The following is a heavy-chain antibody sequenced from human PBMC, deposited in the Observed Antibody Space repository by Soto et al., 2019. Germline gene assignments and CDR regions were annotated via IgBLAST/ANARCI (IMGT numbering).Heavy chain of an antibody. CDR3: ASAWVVVTAPDY. V-gene: IGHV1-3*05. Sequence: QVQLVQSGAEEKKPGASVKVSCKASGYTFTSYAMHWVRQAPGQRLEWMGWINAGNGNTKYSQKFQGRVTITRDTSAGTAYMERSSLRSEDTAVYYCASAWVVVTAPDYWGQGTLVTVSS. CDR2: INAGNGNT. CDR1: GYTFTSYA. D-gene: IGHD2-21*02. J-gene: IGHJ4*02.